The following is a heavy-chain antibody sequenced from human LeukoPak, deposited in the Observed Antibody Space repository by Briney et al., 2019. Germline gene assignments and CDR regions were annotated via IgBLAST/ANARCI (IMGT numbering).Heavy chain of an antibody. Sequence: SETLSLTCAVYGGSFSGYYWSWIRQPPGKGLEWIGYIYYSGNTNYNPSLKSRVTISVDTSKKQFSLKLSSVTAADTAVYYCARHNLAAGSFDYWGQGTLVTVSS. CDR1: GGSFSGYY. CDR2: IYYSGNT. J-gene: IGHJ4*02. CDR3: ARHNLAAGSFDY. D-gene: IGHD6-13*01. V-gene: IGHV4-59*08.